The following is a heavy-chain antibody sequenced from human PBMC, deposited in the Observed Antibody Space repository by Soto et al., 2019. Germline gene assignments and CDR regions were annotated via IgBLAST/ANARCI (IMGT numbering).Heavy chain of an antibody. CDR3: ARAGYDRLYFVQ. J-gene: IGHJ4*02. CDR2: VYTSGRT. V-gene: IGHV3-53*01. D-gene: IGHD2-15*01. CDR1: GFTVTNSY. Sequence: EVQLVESGGDLIQPGGSLRLSCAASGFTVTNSYMAWVRQAPGKGLEWVSVVYTSGRTYHADSVKGRFTVSRDISTNMFFLQMNKLRAEVMATHYCARAGYDRLYFVQLGRGTLVTVSS.